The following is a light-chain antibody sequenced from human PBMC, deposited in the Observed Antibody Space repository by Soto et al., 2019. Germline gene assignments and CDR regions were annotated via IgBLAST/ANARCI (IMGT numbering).Light chain of an antibody. CDR3: CSYTTTTAFYV. J-gene: IGLJ1*01. V-gene: IGLV2-11*01. CDR1: NSDIAIYKY. CDR2: DVS. Sequence: QSALTQPRSVSGSPGQSVTISCIGTNSDIAIYKYVSWYQHHPGKAPKLIISDVSKRPSGVPDRFSGSKSVNTASLTISGLQAEDEGDYYCCSYTTTTAFYVFGTGTKVTVL.